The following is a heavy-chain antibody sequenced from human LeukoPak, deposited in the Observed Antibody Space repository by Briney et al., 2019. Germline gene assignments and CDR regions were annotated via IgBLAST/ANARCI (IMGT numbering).Heavy chain of an antibody. J-gene: IGHJ4*02. V-gene: IGHV4-39*07. Sequence: SETLSLTCTISGDSITKKNFFWGWIRQPPGKGLEWIVSMSYSGKIYYNPSLKSRVSISIDTSKNQFSLKLNSVSAADTAVYYCARGVVAAPQTVDYWGQGTLVTVSS. CDR1: GDSITKKNFF. CDR2: MSYSGKI. CDR3: ARGVVAAPQTVDY. D-gene: IGHD2-15*01.